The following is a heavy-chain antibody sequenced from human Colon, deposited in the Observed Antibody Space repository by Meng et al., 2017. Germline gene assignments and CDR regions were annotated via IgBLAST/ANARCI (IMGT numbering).Heavy chain of an antibody. Sequence: GESLKISCAASGFTVSSNYMSWVRQAPGKGLEWVSVIHGGGNTYYADSVKGRFTISRDNSKNTLYLQMNSLRPEDTAVYYCSKDPGHNLGTDYGTYWGRGTLVTVSS. J-gene: IGHJ4*02. D-gene: IGHD3/OR15-3a*01. CDR1: GFTVSSNY. CDR3: SKDPGHNLGTDYGTY. CDR2: IHGGGNT. V-gene: IGHV3-66*02.